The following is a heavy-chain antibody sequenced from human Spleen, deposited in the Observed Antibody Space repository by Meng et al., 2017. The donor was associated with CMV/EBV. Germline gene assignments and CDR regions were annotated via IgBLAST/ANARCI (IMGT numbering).Heavy chain of an antibody. CDR3: AKGGYCTSRGCSFDW. CDR1: GFTFSSYG. D-gene: IGHD2-2*01. Sequence: GESLKISCAASGFTFSSYGMYWVRQAPGKGLEWVAFIRYDGSNKYYADSVKGRFTISRDISKNTLYMQMNSLRVDDTAVYYCAKGGYCTSRGCSFDWWGQGTLVPSPQ. CDR2: IRYDGSNK. J-gene: IGHJ4*02. V-gene: IGHV3-30*02.